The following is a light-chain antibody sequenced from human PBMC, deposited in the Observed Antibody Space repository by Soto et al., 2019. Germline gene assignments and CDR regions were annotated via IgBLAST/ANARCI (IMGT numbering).Light chain of an antibody. V-gene: IGKV1-39*01. CDR2: AAS. CDR3: QQSYSTPSIT. Sequence: DIQMTQSPSSLSASVRDRVTITCLASQSISSYLNWYQQKPGKAPKLLIYAASSLQSGVPSRFSGSGSGTDFTLTICSLQPEDFATYYCQQSYSTPSITFGQGTRLEIK. J-gene: IGKJ5*01. CDR1: QSISSY.